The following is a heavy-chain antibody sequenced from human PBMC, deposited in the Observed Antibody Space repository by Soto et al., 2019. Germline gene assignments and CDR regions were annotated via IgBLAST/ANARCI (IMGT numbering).Heavy chain of an antibody. CDR2: INHSGST. CDR1: GGSFIGYY. V-gene: IGHV4-34*01. CDR3: ATLGHYDFWSGFRKGNWFDP. J-gene: IGHJ5*02. D-gene: IGHD3-3*01. Sequence: QVQLQQWGAGLLKPAETVSLTCAVYGGSFIGYYGTWIRQPPGKGLEGGGEINHSGSTNYNPSRKSRVTISADTSKNHFSLRLSSVTAADTAVYYCATLGHYDFWSGFRKGNWFDPWGQGTLVTVSS.